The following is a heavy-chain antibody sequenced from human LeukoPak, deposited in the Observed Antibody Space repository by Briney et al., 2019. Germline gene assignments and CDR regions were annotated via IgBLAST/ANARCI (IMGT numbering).Heavy chain of an antibody. CDR3: ARGFDYSGSYYYLDYFDY. V-gene: IGHV4-34*01. D-gene: IGHD1-26*01. J-gene: IGHJ4*02. CDR2: INHSGST. Sequence: PSETLSLTCAVYGGSFSGYYWSWIRQPPGKGLEWIGEINHSGSTNYNPSLKSRVTISVDTSKYQFSLKLSSETAADTAVYYCARGFDYSGSYYYLDYFDYWGQGTLVTVSS. CDR1: GGSFSGYY.